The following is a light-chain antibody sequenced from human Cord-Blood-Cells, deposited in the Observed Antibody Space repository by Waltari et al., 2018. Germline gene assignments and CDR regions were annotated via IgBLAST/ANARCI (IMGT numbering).Light chain of an antibody. CDR2: AVS. Sequence: QSALTQPRSVSGSPGQSVTISCTGTSSDVGGYNYVSWYQQHPGKAPKLMIYAVSKRPSGVPDRFSGSKSGNTASLTISGLQAEDEADYYCCSYAGSYTYVFGTGIKVTVL. J-gene: IGLJ1*01. V-gene: IGLV2-11*01. CDR3: CSYAGSYTYV. CDR1: SSDVGGYNY.